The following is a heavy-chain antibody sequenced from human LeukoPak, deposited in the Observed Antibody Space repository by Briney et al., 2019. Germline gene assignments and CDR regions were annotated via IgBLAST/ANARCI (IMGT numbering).Heavy chain of an antibody. J-gene: IGHJ6*02. CDR2: IYYSGST. Sequence: SETLSLTCTVSGGSISSSYWNWIRQPPGKGLEWIGYIYYSGSTNYSPSLKSRVTISVDTSQNQFSLKLSSVTAADTAVYYCARGSRGYYDSSGYPYYYYGMDVWGQGTTVTVSS. V-gene: IGHV4-59*01. D-gene: IGHD3-22*01. CDR1: GGSISSSY. CDR3: ARGSRGYYDSSGYPYYYYGMDV.